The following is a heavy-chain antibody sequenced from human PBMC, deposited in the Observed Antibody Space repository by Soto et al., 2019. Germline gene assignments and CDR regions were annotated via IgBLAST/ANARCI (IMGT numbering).Heavy chain of an antibody. D-gene: IGHD4-17*01. CDR1: GGSISSGGYY. Sequence: QVQLQESGPGLVKPSQTLSLTCTVSGGSISSGGYYWSWIRQHPGKGLEWIGYIYYSGSTYYNPSLKSRVTISVDTSKNQFGLKLSSVTAADTGVYYCARGRGTVTTVTTHLDYWGQGTLVTVSS. V-gene: IGHV4-31*03. CDR2: IYYSGST. CDR3: ARGRGTVTTVTTHLDY. J-gene: IGHJ4*02.